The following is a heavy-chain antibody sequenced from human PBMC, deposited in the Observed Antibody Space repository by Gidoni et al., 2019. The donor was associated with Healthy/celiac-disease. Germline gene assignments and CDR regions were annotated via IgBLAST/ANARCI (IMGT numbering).Heavy chain of an antibody. CDR3: ARSDDSSGYYYAP. CDR2: IDPSDSYT. J-gene: IGHJ4*02. D-gene: IGHD3-22*01. CDR1: GYSFTSYW. V-gene: IGHV5-10-1*01. Sequence: EVQLVQSGAEVKKPGESLRFSCKGSGYSFTSYWISWVRQLPGKGLEWMGRIDPSDSYTNYSPSFHGHVTISADKSISTAYLQWSSLKASDTAMYYCARSDDSSGYYYAPWGQGTLVTVSS.